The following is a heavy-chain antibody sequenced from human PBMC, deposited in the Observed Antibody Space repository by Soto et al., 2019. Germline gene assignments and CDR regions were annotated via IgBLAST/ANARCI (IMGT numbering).Heavy chain of an antibody. V-gene: IGHV3-21*01. CDR3: AKDRPIRNSVYYFDY. D-gene: IGHD3-10*01. J-gene: IGHJ4*02. CDR1: GFTFSSYS. Sequence: PGGSLRLSCAASGFTFSSYSMNWVRQAPGKGLEWVSSISSSSSYIYYADSVKGRFTISRDNAKNSLYLQMNSLRAEDTAVYYCAKDRPIRNSVYYFDYWGQGTLVTVSS. CDR2: ISSSSSYI.